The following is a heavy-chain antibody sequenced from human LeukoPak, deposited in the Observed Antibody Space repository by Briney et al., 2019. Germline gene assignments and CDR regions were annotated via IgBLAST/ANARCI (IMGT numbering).Heavy chain of an antibody. J-gene: IGHJ1*01. D-gene: IGHD3-22*01. CDR2: IASDGGNI. Sequence: GGSLRLSCAASGFTFSTYVMNWVRQAPGKGLQWVSTIASDGGNIHYADSVKGRFTISRDNSKDILYLQMNSLRAEDTAVYYCAKYLCGSGNCYRNFQVWGQGTLVTVSS. CDR3: AKYLCGSGNCYRNFQV. V-gene: IGHV3-23*01. CDR1: GFTFSTYV.